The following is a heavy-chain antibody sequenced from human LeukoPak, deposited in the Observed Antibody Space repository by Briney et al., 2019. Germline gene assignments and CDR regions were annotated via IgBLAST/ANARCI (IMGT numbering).Heavy chain of an antibody. CDR2: LYYSGST. Sequence: SETLSLTCTVSGGSISSYYWSWIRQPPGKGLEWIGYLYYSGSTNYNPSLKSRVTISVDTSKNQFSLKLSSVTAADTAVYYCARHHPSWYYYDSSGYPTLGWFDPWGQGTLVTVSS. D-gene: IGHD3-22*01. CDR3: ARHHPSWYYYDSSGYPTLGWFDP. CDR1: GGSISSYY. V-gene: IGHV4-59*08. J-gene: IGHJ5*02.